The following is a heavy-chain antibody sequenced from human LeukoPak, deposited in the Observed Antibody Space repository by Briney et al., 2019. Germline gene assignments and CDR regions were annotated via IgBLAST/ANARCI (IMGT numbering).Heavy chain of an antibody. CDR3: ARDGALTGYYGSGSYYKVLDAFDI. D-gene: IGHD3-10*01. Sequence: PSETLSLTCTFSGGSITTYYWSWIRQPPGKGLEWIGYIYYSGITNYNPSLKSRVTISVDTSKNQFSLKLSSVTAADTAVYYCARDGALTGYYGSGSYYKVLDAFDIWGQGTMVTVSS. CDR2: IYYSGIT. V-gene: IGHV4-59*01. J-gene: IGHJ3*02. CDR1: GGSITTYY.